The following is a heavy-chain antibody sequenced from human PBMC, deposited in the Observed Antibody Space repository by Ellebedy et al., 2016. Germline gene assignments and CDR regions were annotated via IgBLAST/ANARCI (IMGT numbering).Heavy chain of an antibody. V-gene: IGHV1-24*01. D-gene: IGHD3-3*01. J-gene: IGHJ4*02. Sequence: ASVKVSXKVSGYTLTELSMHWVRQAPGKGLEWMGGFDPEDGETIYAQKFQGRVTMTEDTSTDTAYMELSRLRSDDTAVYYCARDYDFWSGEGVGYWGQGTLVTVPS. CDR2: FDPEDGET. CDR3: ARDYDFWSGEGVGY. CDR1: GYTLTELS.